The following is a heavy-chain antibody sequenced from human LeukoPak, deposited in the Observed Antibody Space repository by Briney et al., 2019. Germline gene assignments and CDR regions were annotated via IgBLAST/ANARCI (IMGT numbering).Heavy chain of an antibody. Sequence: PEGSLRLSYAVSGISTSSYEMNWVRQAPGKGLEWVSYIIDSCNTIYYAASLKGRSTTSRDNAKNSLYLQMNSLRAEDTAVYYCARERCTSGWYQYLDYWGQGTLVTVSS. D-gene: IGHD6-19*01. CDR1: GISTSSYE. CDR2: IIDSCNTI. V-gene: IGHV3-48*03. J-gene: IGHJ4*02. CDR3: ARERCTSGWYQYLDY.